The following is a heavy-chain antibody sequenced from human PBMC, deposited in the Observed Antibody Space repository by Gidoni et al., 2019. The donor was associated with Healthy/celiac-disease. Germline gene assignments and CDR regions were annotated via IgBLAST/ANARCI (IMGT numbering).Heavy chain of an antibody. V-gene: IGHV4-34*01. Sequence: QVQLQQWGAGLLKPSETLSLTSAVYGGSFSGYYWSWIRQPPGKGLEWIGEINHSGSTNYKPALKSRVTISVDTSKNQFSLKLSSVTAADTAVYYCARAPKVLRFLEWPRYYYYYGMDVWGQGTTVTVSS. CDR2: INHSGST. CDR1: GGSFSGYY. J-gene: IGHJ6*02. D-gene: IGHD3-3*01. CDR3: ARAPKVLRFLEWPRYYYYYGMDV.